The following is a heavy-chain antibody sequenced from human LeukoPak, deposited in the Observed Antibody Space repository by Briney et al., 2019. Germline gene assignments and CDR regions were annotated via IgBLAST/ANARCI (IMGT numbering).Heavy chain of an antibody. J-gene: IGHJ4*02. CDR2: IYPGDSDT. CDR1: GYSFTSYW. Sequence: GESLKISCKGSGYSFTSYWIGWVRQMPGKGLEWMGIIYPGDSDTRYSPSFQGQVTIPADKSISTAYLQWSSLEAPDTAMYYCARHGGSGWSDDYFDYWGQGTLVTVSS. V-gene: IGHV5-51*01. CDR3: ARHGGSGWSDDYFDY. D-gene: IGHD6-19*01.